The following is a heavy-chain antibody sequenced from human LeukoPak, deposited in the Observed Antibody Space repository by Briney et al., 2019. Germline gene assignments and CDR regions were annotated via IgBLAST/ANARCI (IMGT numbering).Heavy chain of an antibody. CDR2: ISAYNGNT. CDR1: GYTFTSYG. V-gene: IGHV1-18*01. J-gene: IGHJ3*02. CDR3: ARDLDSSSSWTAFDI. D-gene: IGHD6-6*01. Sequence: ASVKVSXKASGYTFTSYGISWVRQAPGQGLEWIGWISAYNGNTNYAQKLQGRVTMTTDTSTSTAYMELRSLRSDDTAVYYCARDLDSSSSWTAFDIWGQGTMVTVSS.